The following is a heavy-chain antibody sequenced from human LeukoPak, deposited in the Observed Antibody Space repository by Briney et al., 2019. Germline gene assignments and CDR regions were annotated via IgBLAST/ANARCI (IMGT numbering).Heavy chain of an antibody. Sequence: PGGSLRLSCAASGFTLSNYGMHWVRQAPGKGLEWVAVISYDGSNKYYADSVKGRFTISRDHSKNTLYLQMNSLRAEDTAMYYCARGPPTGTSIRHHGMDVWGQGNTVTVSS. J-gene: IGHJ6*02. CDR2: ISYDGSNK. D-gene: IGHD1-14*01. CDR3: ARGPPTGTSIRHHGMDV. V-gene: IGHV3-30*03. CDR1: GFTLSNYG.